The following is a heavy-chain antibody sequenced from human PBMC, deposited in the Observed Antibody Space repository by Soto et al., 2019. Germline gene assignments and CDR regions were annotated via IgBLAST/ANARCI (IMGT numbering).Heavy chain of an antibody. D-gene: IGHD6-13*01. CDR2: FDPEDGET. Sequence: GASVKVSCKVSGYTLTELSMHWVRQAPGKGLEWMGGFDPEDGETIYAQKFQGRVTMTEDTSTDTAYMELSSLRSEDTAVYYCATVSPDMDIAAAGSSCLYDYWGQGTLVTVSS. CDR1: GYTLTELS. J-gene: IGHJ4*02. V-gene: IGHV1-24*01. CDR3: ATVSPDMDIAAAGSSCLYDY.